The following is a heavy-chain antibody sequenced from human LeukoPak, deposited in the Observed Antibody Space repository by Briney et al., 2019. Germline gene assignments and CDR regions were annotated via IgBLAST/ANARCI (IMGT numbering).Heavy chain of an antibody. J-gene: IGHJ5*02. CDR3: ARSRRLLRYSDWTSPEGDWFDP. D-gene: IGHD3-9*01. CDR1: GGTFSSYA. V-gene: IGHV1-69*05. CDR2: IIPIFGTA. Sequence: SVTVSCKASGGTFSSYAISWVRQAPGQGLEWMGGIIPIFGTANYGQKLQSRVTIATDESTSTAYMELSSLRSEDTAVYYCARSRRLLRYSDWTSPEGDWFDPWGQGTLVTVSS.